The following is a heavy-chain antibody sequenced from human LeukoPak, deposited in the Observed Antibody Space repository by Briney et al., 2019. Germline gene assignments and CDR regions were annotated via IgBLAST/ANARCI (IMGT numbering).Heavy chain of an antibody. Sequence: GGSLRLSCAASGFTFNNAWMNWVRQAPGKGLEWIGRIKSKTDGGTTDYAAPVKGRFTISRDDSTDTLYLQLNSLKTEDTAIYYCTTDPRNGYYFDYWGQGTLVTVSS. CDR3: TTDPRNGYYFDY. J-gene: IGHJ4*02. D-gene: IGHD1-1*01. CDR1: GFTFNNAW. V-gene: IGHV3-15*01. CDR2: IKSKTDGGTT.